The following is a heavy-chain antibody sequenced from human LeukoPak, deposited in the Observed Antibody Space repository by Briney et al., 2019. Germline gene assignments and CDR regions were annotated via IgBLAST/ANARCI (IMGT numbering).Heavy chain of an antibody. Sequence: GASVKVPCKASGYTFTSYDINWVRQATGQGLEWMGWMNPNSGNTGYAQKFQGRVTITADKSTRTAYMELSSLRSEDTAVYYCARDNDSRDPPHFDYWGQGTLVTVSS. D-gene: IGHD3-16*01. CDR2: MNPNSGNT. J-gene: IGHJ4*02. V-gene: IGHV1-8*01. CDR1: GYTFTSYD. CDR3: ARDNDSRDPPHFDY.